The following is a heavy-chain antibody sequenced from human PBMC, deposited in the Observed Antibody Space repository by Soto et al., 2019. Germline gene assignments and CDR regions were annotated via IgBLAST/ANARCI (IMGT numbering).Heavy chain of an antibody. D-gene: IGHD2-21*01. J-gene: IGHJ5*02. CDR2: ISAYNGNT. CDR3: ARDQGFRVVSNSNWFDP. V-gene: IGHV1-18*01. CDR1: GYTVSRYG. Sequence: ASVKVCCKASGYTVSRYGIMWVRQAPGQGLEWMGWISAYNGNTNSAEKLRGRLTMTADASTTTAYMGLRSLRSDDTAIYYCARDQGFRVVSNSNWFDPWGQGTLVTVSS.